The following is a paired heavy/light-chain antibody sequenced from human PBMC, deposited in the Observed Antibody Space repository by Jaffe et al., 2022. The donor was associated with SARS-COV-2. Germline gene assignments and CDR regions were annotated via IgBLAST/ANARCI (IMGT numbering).Light chain of an antibody. CDR1: DSNIGAGYD. CDR2: GNS. Sequence: QSVLTQPPSVSGAPGQRVTISCTGGDSNIGAGYDVHWYQQLPGTAPKLLIYGNSNRPSGVPARFSGSKSAPSASLAITGLQAEDEADYYCQSYDSSLTGWVFGGGTKLTVL. CDR3: QSYDSSLTGWV. V-gene: IGLV1-40*01. J-gene: IGLJ3*02.
Heavy chain of an antibody. V-gene: IGHV4-39*01. J-gene: IGHJ5*02. Sequence: QLHLQESGPGLVKPSETLSLICTVSSGSIRSNTLYWGWIRQPPGKGLEWIGSLDYSGTTYYNPSLKSRVTMSVDTSKNQFSLRVISVTAADTAIYYCARQDTEYSSSSAFHWFDPWGQGTLVTVSS. D-gene: IGHD6-6*01. CDR1: SGSIRSNTLY. CDR3: ARQDTEYSSSSAFHWFDP. CDR2: LDYSGTT.